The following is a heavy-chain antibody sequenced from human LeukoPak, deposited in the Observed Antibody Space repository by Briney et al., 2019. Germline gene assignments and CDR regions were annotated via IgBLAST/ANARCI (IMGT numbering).Heavy chain of an antibody. CDR1: GGSISSYY. CDR2: IYYSGST. CDR3: ASHTPGSPADY. V-gene: IGHV4-59*08. Sequence: KPSETLSLTCTVSGGSISSYYWSWIRQPAGKGLEWLGYIYYSGSTNYNPSLKSRVTISVDTSKNQFSLKLSSVTAADTAVYYCASHTPGSPADYWGQGTLVTASS. J-gene: IGHJ4*02. D-gene: IGHD1-14*01.